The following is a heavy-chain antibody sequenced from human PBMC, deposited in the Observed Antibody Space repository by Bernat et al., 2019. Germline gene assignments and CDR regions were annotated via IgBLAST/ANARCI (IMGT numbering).Heavy chain of an antibody. CDR1: GGTFSSYA. J-gene: IGHJ6*03. CDR3: ARVYLNGSGSYNPTSYYYYYYMDV. V-gene: IGHV1-69*01. CDR2: IIPIFGTA. Sequence: QVQLVQSGAEVKKPGSSVKVSCKASGGTFSSYAISWVRQAPGQGLEWMGGIIPIFGTANYAQKCQGGVTITADESTSTAYMELSSLRSEDTAVYYCARVYLNGSGSYNPTSYYYYYYMDVWGKGTTVTVSS. D-gene: IGHD3-10*01.